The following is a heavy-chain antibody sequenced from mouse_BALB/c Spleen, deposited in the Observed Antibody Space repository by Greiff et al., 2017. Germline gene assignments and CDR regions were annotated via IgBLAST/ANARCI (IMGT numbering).Heavy chain of an antibody. J-gene: IGHJ4*01. Sequence: EVHLVESGGGLVQPGGSLKLSCAASGFTFSSYGMSWVRQTPDKRLELVATINSNGGSTYYPDSVKGRFTISRDNAKNTLYLQMSSLKSEDTAMYYCARKEDGYYYAMDYWGQGTSVTVSS. CDR2: INSNGGST. CDR1: GFTFSSYG. CDR3: ARKEDGYYYAMDY. V-gene: IGHV5-6-3*01. D-gene: IGHD2-3*01.